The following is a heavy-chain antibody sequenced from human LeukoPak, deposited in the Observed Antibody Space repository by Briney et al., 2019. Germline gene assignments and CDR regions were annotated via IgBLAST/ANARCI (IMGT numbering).Heavy chain of an antibody. V-gene: IGHV3-23*01. CDR2: FSGSGGRI. CDR3: ATSPPRYSGGWYEKFEKVSYYFDY. Sequence: GGTLRLSCAASGFTFSSYGMSWVRQAPGKGLQWVSGFSGSGGRIYYADSVKARFTISRDNSKNTLYLQMSSLRAEHPAIYYCATSPPRYSGGWYEKFEKVSYYFDYWGQGTLVTVSS. CDR1: GFTFSSYG. D-gene: IGHD6-19*01. J-gene: IGHJ4*02.